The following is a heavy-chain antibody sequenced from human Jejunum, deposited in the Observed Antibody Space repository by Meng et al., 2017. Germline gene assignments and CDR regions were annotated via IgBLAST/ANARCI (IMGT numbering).Heavy chain of an antibody. J-gene: IGHJ4*02. CDR1: GLSIKSTQW. V-gene: IGHV4-4*02. CDR2: VFHSGTP. CDR3: ASRPVGIRTYYFDC. D-gene: IGHD2-21*01. Sequence: PGRAKAWGRLSVLCAGCGLSIKSTQWVGWVSPTPGKGVEWCGEVFHSGTPNYNQSLMSRLTMSVDKSKNQFSLNLPSVTAADTAVYYCASRPVGIRTYYFDCWGQGTLVTVS.